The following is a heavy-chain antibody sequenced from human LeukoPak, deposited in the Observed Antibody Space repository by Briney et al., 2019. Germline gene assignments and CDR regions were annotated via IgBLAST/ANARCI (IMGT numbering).Heavy chain of an antibody. V-gene: IGHV3-23*01. CDR2: VSNSGVDT. J-gene: IGHJ4*02. D-gene: IGHD4-23*01. CDR1: GFTFTTYA. CDR3: AKSHSVAQRGYFDY. Sequence: GGSLRLSCAASGFTFTTYAMSWVRQAPGKGLECVSTVSNSGVDTYYADSVRGRFTVSRDNSRNTVFLQINSLRAEETAVYYCAKSHSVAQRGYFDYWGQGTLVTVSS.